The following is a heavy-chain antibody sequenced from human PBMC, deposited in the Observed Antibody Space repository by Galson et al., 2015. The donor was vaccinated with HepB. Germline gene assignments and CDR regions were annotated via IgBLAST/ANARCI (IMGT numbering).Heavy chain of an antibody. CDR3: ARGYGDYYAFDI. D-gene: IGHD4-17*01. J-gene: IGHJ3*02. CDR2: IIPILGIA. V-gene: IGHV1-69*04. CDR1: GGTFSSYA. Sequence: SCKASGGTFSSYAISWVRQAPGQGLEWMGRIIPILGIANYAQKFQGRVTITADKSTSTAYMELSSLRSEDTAVYYCARGYGDYYAFDIWGQGTMVTVSS.